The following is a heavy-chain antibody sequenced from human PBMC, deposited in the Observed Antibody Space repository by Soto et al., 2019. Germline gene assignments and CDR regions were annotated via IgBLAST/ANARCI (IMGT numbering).Heavy chain of an antibody. CDR3: ARVGYYDSSGYYFS. Sequence: GASVKVSCKASGYTCTSYDINWVRQATGQGLEWMGWMNPNSGNTNYAQKLQGRVTMTTDTSTSTAYMELRSLRSDDTAVYYCARVGYYDSSGYYFSWGQGTLVTVSS. V-gene: IGHV1-18*01. D-gene: IGHD3-22*01. CDR1: GYTCTSYD. J-gene: IGHJ4*02. CDR2: MNPNSGNT.